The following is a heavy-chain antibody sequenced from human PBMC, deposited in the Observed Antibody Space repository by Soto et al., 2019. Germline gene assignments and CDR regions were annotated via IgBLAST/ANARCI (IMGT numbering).Heavy chain of an antibody. J-gene: IGHJ6*02. CDR1: GFTFSGYW. CDR2: ISSSSSYI. V-gene: IGHV3-21*01. D-gene: IGHD3-3*01. Sequence: TGGSLRLSCGASGFTFSGYWMSWVRQAPGKGLEWVSSISSSSSYIYYADSVKGRFTISRDNAKNSLYLQMNSLRAEDTAVYYCARDPADQYYDFWSGYYPMYYYYGMDVWGQGTTVTVSS. CDR3: ARDPADQYYDFWSGYYPMYYYYGMDV.